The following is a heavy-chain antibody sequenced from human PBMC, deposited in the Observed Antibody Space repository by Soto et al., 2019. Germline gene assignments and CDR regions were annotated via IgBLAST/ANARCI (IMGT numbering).Heavy chain of an antibody. J-gene: IGHJ5*02. CDR2: IYYSGST. Sequence: KPSETLSLTCTVSGGSVSSGSYYWSWIRQPPGKGLEWIGYIYYSGSTNYNPSLKGRVTISVDTSKNQFSLKLSSVTAADTAVYYCAREGAAPSDWFDPWGQGTLVTVSS. CDR3: AREGAAPSDWFDP. D-gene: IGHD2-15*01. CDR1: GGSVSSGSYY. V-gene: IGHV4-61*01.